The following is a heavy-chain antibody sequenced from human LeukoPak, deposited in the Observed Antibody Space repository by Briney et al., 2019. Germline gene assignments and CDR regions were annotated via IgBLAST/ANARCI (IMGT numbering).Heavy chain of an antibody. V-gene: IGHV4-34*01. J-gene: IGHJ4*02. CDR1: GGSFSGYY. Sequence: PSETLSLTCAVYGGSFSGYYWSWIRQPPGKGLEWIGEMNHSGSTNDNPSLKSRGTISGDTSKNQFSLKLSSVTAADTAVYYCARGPANDFWSGYYYGSFDYWGQGTLVTVSS. CDR3: ARGPANDFWSGYYYGSFDY. CDR2: MNHSGST. D-gene: IGHD3-3*01.